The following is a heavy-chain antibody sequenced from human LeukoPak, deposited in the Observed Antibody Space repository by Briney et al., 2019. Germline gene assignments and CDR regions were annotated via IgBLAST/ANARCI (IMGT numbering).Heavy chain of an antibody. CDR1: GGSISSGDYY. Sequence: SKTLSLTCTVSGGSISSGDYYRSWIRQPPGKGLEWIGYISYSGSTYYNPSLKSRVTISVDTSKNQFSLKLYSVTAADTAVYYCARQDSSSWYFYYGMDVWGQGTTVTVSS. J-gene: IGHJ6*02. CDR2: ISYSGST. CDR3: ARQDSSSWYFYYGMDV. D-gene: IGHD6-13*01. V-gene: IGHV4-30-4*01.